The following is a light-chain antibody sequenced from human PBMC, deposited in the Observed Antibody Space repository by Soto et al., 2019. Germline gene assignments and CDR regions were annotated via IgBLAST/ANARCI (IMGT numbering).Light chain of an antibody. J-gene: IGKJ5*01. Sequence: ERVMRQSPATLSVARGEIATLSCMASQSVSSNLAWYQQKPGQAPRLLIYGASTRATGIPARFSGSGSGTDFTLTISSLEPDDFAVYYCQQRADWPITFGQGTRLEIK. CDR2: GAS. CDR1: QSVSSN. V-gene: IGKV3D-15*01. CDR3: QQRADWPIT.